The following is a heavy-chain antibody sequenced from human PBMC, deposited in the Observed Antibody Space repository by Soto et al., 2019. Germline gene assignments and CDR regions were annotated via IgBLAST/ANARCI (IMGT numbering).Heavy chain of an antibody. CDR1: GFTFSSSA. Sequence: EVQLLESGGGLVQPGGSLKLSCVVSGFTFSSSAMSWVRQAPGKGLEWVSIISGNGVTTYYADSVEGRFTISRDNSKNTLHLQMNSLGAEDTAVYYCAKMAYFGDPPGGDSWGQGTLVTVSS. V-gene: IGHV3-23*01. CDR3: AKMAYFGDPPGGDS. D-gene: IGHD3-10*01. J-gene: IGHJ4*02. CDR2: ISGNGVTT.